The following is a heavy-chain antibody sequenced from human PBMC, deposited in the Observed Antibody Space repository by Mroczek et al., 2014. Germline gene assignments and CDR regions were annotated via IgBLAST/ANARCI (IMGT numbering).Heavy chain of an antibody. Sequence: QVQLQQWGAGLLKPSETLSLTCAVYGGSFSGYYWSWIRQPPGKGLEWIGEINHSESTNYNPSLKSRVTISVDTSKNQFSLKLSSVTAADTAVYYCARGRTAKVFDYWGQGTLVTVSS. J-gene: IGHJ4*02. V-gene: IGHV4-34*01. CDR2: INHSEST. CDR3: ARGRTAKVFDY. CDR1: GGSFSGYY. D-gene: IGHD5-18*01.